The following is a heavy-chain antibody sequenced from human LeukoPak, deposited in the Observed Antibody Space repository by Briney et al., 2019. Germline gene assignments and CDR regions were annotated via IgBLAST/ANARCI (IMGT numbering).Heavy chain of an antibody. CDR1: GFTVSSNY. CDR3: ARQVLVRGAFDI. CDR2: IYSGGST. D-gene: IGHD2-21*01. J-gene: IGHJ3*02. V-gene: IGHV3-53*01. Sequence: GGSLRLSSAASGFTVSSNYMSWVRQAPGKGLEWVSVIYSGGSTYYADSVKGRFTISRDNSKNTLYLQMNSLRAEDTAVYYCARQVLVRGAFDIWGQGTMVTVPS.